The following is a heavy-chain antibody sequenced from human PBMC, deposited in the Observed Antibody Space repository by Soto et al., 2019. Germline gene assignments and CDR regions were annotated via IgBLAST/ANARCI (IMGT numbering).Heavy chain of an antibody. J-gene: IGHJ4*02. CDR1: GGTISNGDYS. Sequence: TLSHTCAVAGGTISNGDYSRSWIRQPPGKGLEWIGYIYHSGIIYYNPSLQSRVTISVDRSKNQFSLRLSSVIAADTAVYYCARSFGSSPTACDYWGQGTLVPVPS. CDR3: ARSFGSSPTACDY. V-gene: IGHV4-30-2*01. D-gene: IGHD6-6*01. CDR2: IYHSGII.